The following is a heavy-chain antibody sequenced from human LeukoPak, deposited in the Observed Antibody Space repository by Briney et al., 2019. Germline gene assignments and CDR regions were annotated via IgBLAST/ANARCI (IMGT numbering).Heavy chain of an antibody. Sequence: GGSLRLSCAASGFTFSTYSMNWLRLAPGKGLEWVSSISSGGTYIYYADSVKGRFTISRDNAKNSLYLQMSSLRAEDTAVYYCARDGRYCSSTDTCWGQGTLVTVSS. CDR3: ARDGRYCSSTDTC. CDR1: GFTFSTYS. D-gene: IGHD2-2*01. V-gene: IGHV3-21*01. J-gene: IGHJ4*02. CDR2: ISSGGTYI.